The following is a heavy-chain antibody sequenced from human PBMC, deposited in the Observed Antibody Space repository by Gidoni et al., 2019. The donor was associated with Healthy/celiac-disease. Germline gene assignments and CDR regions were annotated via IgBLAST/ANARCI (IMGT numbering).Heavy chain of an antibody. V-gene: IGHV3-33*01. D-gene: IGHD1-26*01. Sequence: QVQLVESGGGVVQPGRYLRLSCAASGFTFSSYGMHWVRQAPGRGLEWVAVIWYDGSNKYYADSVKGRFTISRDNSKNTLYLQMNSLRAEDTAVYYCAREREGAFDYWGQGTLVTVSS. J-gene: IGHJ4*02. CDR2: IWYDGSNK. CDR3: AREREGAFDY. CDR1: GFTFSSYG.